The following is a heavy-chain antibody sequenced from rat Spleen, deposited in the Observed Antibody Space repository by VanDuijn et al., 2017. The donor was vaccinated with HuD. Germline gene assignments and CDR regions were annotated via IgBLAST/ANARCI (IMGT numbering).Heavy chain of an antibody. J-gene: IGHJ3*01. CDR1: GFSLTSYN. CDR3: ARDLATTYGFAY. Sequence: QVQLKESGPGLVQPSQTLSLTCTVAGFSLTSYNVHWVRQPPGKGLEWMGVMWTGGNTAYNSLLKSRLSINRDISKRQVFLKMNSLQTEDTATYYCARDLATTYGFAYWGQGTLVTVS. V-gene: IGHV2-41*01. CDR2: MWTGGNT. D-gene: IGHD1-10*01.